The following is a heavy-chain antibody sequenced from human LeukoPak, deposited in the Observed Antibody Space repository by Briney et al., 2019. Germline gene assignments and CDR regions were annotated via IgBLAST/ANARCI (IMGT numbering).Heavy chain of an antibody. CDR2: IIPIFGTA. Sequence: SVKVSCKASGGTFSSYAISWVRQAPGQGLEWMGGIIPIFGTANYAQKFQGRVTITADESTSTAYMELSSLRSEDTAVYYCARSVAVARAPDYWGQGTLVTVSS. D-gene: IGHD6-19*01. V-gene: IGHV1-69*13. CDR3: ARSVAVARAPDY. J-gene: IGHJ4*02. CDR1: GGTFSSYA.